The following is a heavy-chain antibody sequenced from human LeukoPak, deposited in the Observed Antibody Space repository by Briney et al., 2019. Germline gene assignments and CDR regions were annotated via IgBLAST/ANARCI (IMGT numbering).Heavy chain of an antibody. Sequence: SQSLSLTCTVSVGSLSRYYWSCIRQPPGKGLECIVYIYYRGSTNYNPSLTSRVTISEDTSKNQSSLKLSSVTAADTAVYYCARSVEGYCSGGSCYSYYYYMDVWGKGTTVTVSS. CDR1: VGSLSRYY. CDR3: ARSVEGYCSGGSCYSYYYYMDV. J-gene: IGHJ6*03. D-gene: IGHD2-15*01. CDR2: IYYRGST. V-gene: IGHV4-59*01.